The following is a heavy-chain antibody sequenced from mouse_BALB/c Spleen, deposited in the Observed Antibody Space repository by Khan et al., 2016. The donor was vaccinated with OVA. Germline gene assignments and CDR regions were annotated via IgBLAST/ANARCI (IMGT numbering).Heavy chain of an antibody. CDR3: ARGGRRAMDY. Sequence: QVQLQQSGPDLKKSGETVKISCKASGYTFTNYGINWVKQAPGKGLKWMGWIYTYTGEPTYADDFKGRFAFSLETSASTAYLQINNLKNEDTATYFCARGGRRAMDYWGQGTSVTVSS. CDR1: GYTFTNYG. V-gene: IGHV9-3-1*01. D-gene: IGHD3-3*01. CDR2: IYTYTGEP. J-gene: IGHJ4*01.